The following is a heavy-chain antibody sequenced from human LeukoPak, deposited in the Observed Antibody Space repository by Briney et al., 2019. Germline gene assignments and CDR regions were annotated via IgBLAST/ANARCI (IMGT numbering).Heavy chain of an antibody. V-gene: IGHV4-38-2*01. D-gene: IGHD2-2*01. CDR2: MHHSGTT. CDR3: AXXVGGITSPPDRVDF. Sequence: SETLSLTCGVSGYSISSGYYWGWIRQPPGKGLEWIGNMHHSGTTYYNPSLKSRVAVSVDTSKNQFSLRLSSVTAADTAVYYCAXXVGGITSPPDRVDFWGQGTLVTVSS. CDR1: GYSISSGYY. J-gene: IGHJ4*02.